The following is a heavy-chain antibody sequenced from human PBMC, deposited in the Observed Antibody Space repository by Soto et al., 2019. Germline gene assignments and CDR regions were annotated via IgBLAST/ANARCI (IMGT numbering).Heavy chain of an antibody. CDR2: IIPIFGTA. D-gene: IGHD3-22*01. Sequence: QVQLVQSGAEVKKPGSSVKVSCKASGGTFSSYAISWVRQAPGQGLEWMGGIIPIFGTANYAKKFQGRVTNTADESKSTGYMELRSLRSEDTAVYYCARGGYYYDSSGYYYGGYWGQGTLVTVSS. CDR3: ARGGYYYDSSGYYYGGY. CDR1: GGTFSSYA. J-gene: IGHJ4*02. V-gene: IGHV1-69*01.